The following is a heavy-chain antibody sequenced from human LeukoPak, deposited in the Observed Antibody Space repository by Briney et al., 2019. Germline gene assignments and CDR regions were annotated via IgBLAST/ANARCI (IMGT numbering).Heavy chain of an antibody. CDR1: GYTFTTYG. D-gene: IGHD2/OR15-2a*01. Sequence: GASVKVSCKTSGYTFTTYGISWVRQAPGQGLEWMGWISAYNRNTNYAQKLQGRVSMTTDTSTSTAYMELRSLRSDDTAVYYCARASFNYYYYMDVWGKGTTVTVSS. J-gene: IGHJ6*03. CDR3: ARASFNYYYYMDV. V-gene: IGHV1-18*01. CDR2: ISAYNRNT.